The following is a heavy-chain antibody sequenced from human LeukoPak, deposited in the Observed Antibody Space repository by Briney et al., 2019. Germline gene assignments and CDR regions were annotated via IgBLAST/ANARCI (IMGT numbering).Heavy chain of an antibody. V-gene: IGHV4-34*01. Sequence: SETLSLTCAVSGGSLSGYYWTWIRQPPGKGLEWIGEINHSGSTNYNPSLKSRVTISVDTSKNQFSLKLSSVTAADTAVYYCARWDATVTTEYYFDFWGQGTLVTVSS. D-gene: IGHD4-17*01. J-gene: IGHJ4*02. CDR2: INHSGST. CDR3: ARWDATVTTEYYFDF. CDR1: GGSLSGYY.